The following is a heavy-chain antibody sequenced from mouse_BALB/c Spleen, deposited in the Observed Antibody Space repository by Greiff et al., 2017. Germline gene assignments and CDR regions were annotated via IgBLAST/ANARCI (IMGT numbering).Heavy chain of an antibody. J-gene: IGHJ4*01. Sequence: VQLQQPGAELVMPGASVKMSCKASGYTFTDYWMHWVKQRPGQGLEWIGAIDTSDSYTSYNQKFKGKATLTVDESSSTAYMQLSSLTSEDSAVYYCAREGGMDYWGQGTSVTVSS. CDR3: AREGGMDY. V-gene: IGHV1-69*01. CDR1: GYTFTDYW. CDR2: IDTSDSYT.